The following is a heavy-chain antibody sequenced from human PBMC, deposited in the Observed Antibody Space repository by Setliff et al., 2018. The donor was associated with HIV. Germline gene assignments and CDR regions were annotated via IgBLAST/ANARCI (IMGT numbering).Heavy chain of an antibody. CDR3: ARGALLAVFDFDH. Sequence: ASVKVSCKTSGYTFTTYSIHWVRQAPGQSLEWMGWINVGKGDTKYSQELQGRITLTTDTSANTAYMELSSLGSDDTAVYFCARGALLAVFDFDHWGHGTLVTVSS. V-gene: IGHV1-3*01. D-gene: IGHD3-10*01. J-gene: IGHJ4*01. CDR1: GYTFTTYS. CDR2: INVGKGDT.